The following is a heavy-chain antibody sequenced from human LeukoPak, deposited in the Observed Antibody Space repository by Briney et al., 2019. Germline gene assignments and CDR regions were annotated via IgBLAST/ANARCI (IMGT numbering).Heavy chain of an antibody. CDR1: GGSISSTNYY. CDR2: IYSDGT. CDR3: ARGRIVGARAFQH. J-gene: IGHJ1*01. D-gene: IGHD1-26*01. V-gene: IGHV4-39*01. Sequence: PSETLSLTCTVSGGSISSTNYYWGWIRQPPGKGLEWIGSIYSDGTYYNPSLKSRIAMSVDTSKNQFSLSLRSVTAADTAVYYCARGRIVGARAFQHWGQGTLVTVSS.